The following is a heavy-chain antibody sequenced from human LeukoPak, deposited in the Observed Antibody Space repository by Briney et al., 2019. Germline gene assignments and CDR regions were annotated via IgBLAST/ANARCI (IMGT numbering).Heavy chain of an antibody. V-gene: IGHV3-48*01. D-gene: IGHD6-19*01. CDR3: ARGLPQWLARGDDFDL. Sequence: GGSLRLSCAVSGFNFTTDNMNWVRQAPGKGLEWISHISFTSGITYYADSVQGRFTVSRDNAKNSLHLQMSSLRAEDTAVYYCARGLPQWLARGDDFDLWGQGTMVTVSP. CDR2: ISFTSGIT. J-gene: IGHJ3*01. CDR1: GFNFTTDN.